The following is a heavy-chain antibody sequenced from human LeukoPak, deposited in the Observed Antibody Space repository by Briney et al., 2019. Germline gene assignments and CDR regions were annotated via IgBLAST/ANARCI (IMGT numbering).Heavy chain of an antibody. D-gene: IGHD3-16*01. CDR3: AREVMVDAFDI. CDR1: GFTFSDYY. J-gene: IGHJ3*02. Sequence: PGGSLRLSCAASGFTFSDYYMSWIRQAPGKGLVWVSRISADGSRTTYADSVKGRFTISRDNAKKLLYLQMKSLRAEDTAVYYCAREVMVDAFDIWGQGTMVTVSS. V-gene: IGHV3-74*01. CDR2: ISADGSRT.